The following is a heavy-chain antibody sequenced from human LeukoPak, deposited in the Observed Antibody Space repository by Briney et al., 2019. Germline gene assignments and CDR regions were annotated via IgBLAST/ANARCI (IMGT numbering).Heavy chain of an antibody. V-gene: IGHV3-30-3*01. D-gene: IGHD3-3*01. J-gene: IGHJ4*02. CDR1: GFTFSSYA. CDR3: AKGVPITIFGVVTPPDY. CDR2: ISYDGSNK. Sequence: GRSLRLSCAASGFTFSSYAMHWVRQAPGKGLEWVAVISYDGSNKYYADSVKGRFTISRDNSKNTLYLQMNSLRAEDTAVYYCAKGVPITIFGVVTPPDYWGQGTLVTVSS.